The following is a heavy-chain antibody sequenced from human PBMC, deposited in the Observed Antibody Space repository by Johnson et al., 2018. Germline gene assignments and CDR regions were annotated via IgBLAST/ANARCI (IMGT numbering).Heavy chain of an antibody. D-gene: IGHD2-15*01. CDR1: GFTFSSYS. CDR3: ARDRSPGYCSGGSCYLDAFDI. J-gene: IGHJ3*02. CDR2: ISSSSSYI. V-gene: IGHV3-21*01. Sequence: VQLVQSGGGLVKPGGSLRLSCAASGFTFSSYSMNWVRQAPGKGLEWVSSISSSSSYIYYADSVKGRFTISRDNAKNSLYLQMNSLRAEDTAGYYCARDRSPGYCSGGSCYLDAFDIWGQGTMVTVSS.